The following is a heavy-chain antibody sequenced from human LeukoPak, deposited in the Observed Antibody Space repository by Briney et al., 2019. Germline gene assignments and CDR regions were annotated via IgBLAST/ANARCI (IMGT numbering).Heavy chain of an antibody. J-gene: IGHJ3*02. CDR3: ARDGANAFDI. CDR1: GFTFSSYA. CDR2: ISYDGSNK. Sequence: GGSLRLSCAASGFTFSSYAMHWVRQAPGKGLEWVAVISYDGSNKYYADSVKGRSTISRDNSKNTLYLQMNSLRAEDTAVYYCARDGANAFDIWGQGTMVTVSS. V-gene: IGHV3-30-3*01.